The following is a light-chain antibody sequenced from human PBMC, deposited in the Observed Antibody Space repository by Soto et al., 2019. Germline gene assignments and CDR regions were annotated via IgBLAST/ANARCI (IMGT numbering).Light chain of an antibody. CDR1: QGINSF. CDR2: AAS. CDR3: QHPLT. J-gene: IGKJ1*01. V-gene: IGKV1-9*01. Sequence: DIQLTQSPSFLSASVGDRVTITCRASQGINSFLAWHQQKPGKAPKLLIYAASTLQSGVPSSFSGSGSGTEFTRAISSLTPEDFATYYCQHPLTFGQGTKVEI.